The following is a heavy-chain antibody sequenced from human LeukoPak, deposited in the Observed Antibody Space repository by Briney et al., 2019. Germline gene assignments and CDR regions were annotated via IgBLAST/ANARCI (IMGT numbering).Heavy chain of an antibody. CDR2: ISDRGKT. J-gene: IGHJ4*02. CDR1: GITFSSYD. V-gene: IGHV3-23*01. Sequence: GGSLRLSCVASGITFSSYDMSWVRQAPGKGLEWISAISDRGKTDYADSVKGRFTISRDNSKNTLYLQMNSLRAEDTAVYYCAKGMTTVTLDYFDYWGQGTLVTVSS. D-gene: IGHD4-17*01. CDR3: AKGMTTVTLDYFDY.